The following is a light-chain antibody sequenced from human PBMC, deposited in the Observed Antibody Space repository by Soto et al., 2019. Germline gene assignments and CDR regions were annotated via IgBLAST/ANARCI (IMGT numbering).Light chain of an antibody. CDR3: QQYNSWLWT. J-gene: IGKJ1*01. CDR1: QSVSSS. CDR2: GAS. V-gene: IGKV3-15*01. Sequence: EIVLTQSPGTLSLSPGDGATLSCRASQSVSSSLAWYQQKPGQAPSLLIYGASTRATGIPARFSGSGSGTEFTLIISSLQSEDSAVYYCQQYNSWLWTFGQGTKVDIK.